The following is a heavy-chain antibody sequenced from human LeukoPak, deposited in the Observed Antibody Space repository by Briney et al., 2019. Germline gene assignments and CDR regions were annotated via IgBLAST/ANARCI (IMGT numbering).Heavy chain of an antibody. V-gene: IGHV3-30*18. CDR3: AKEPDYGDYAGY. D-gene: IGHD4-17*01. J-gene: IGHJ4*02. CDR1: GFTFSSYG. Sequence: AGGSXRLSCAASGFTFSSYGMHWVRQAPGRGLEWVAVISYDGSNKYFADSVKGRFTISRDNSKNTLYLQTNSLRAEDTAVYYCAKEPDYGDYAGYWGQGTLVTVSS. CDR2: ISYDGSNK.